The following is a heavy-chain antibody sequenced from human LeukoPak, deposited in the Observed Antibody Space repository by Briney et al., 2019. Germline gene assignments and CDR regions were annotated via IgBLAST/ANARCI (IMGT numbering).Heavy chain of an antibody. V-gene: IGHV3-7*01. CDR1: GFIFRNHA. Sequence: GGSLRLSCGASGFIFRNHAMNWVRQAPGKGLEWVAHINPDGRDTYYVDSVKGRFTISRDNAQNSMYLQMNSLRVEDTAVYYCTSWGDTTAEYFQRWGQGTLVTVSS. CDR3: TSWGDTTAEYFQR. J-gene: IGHJ1*01. CDR2: INPDGRDT. D-gene: IGHD2-21*02.